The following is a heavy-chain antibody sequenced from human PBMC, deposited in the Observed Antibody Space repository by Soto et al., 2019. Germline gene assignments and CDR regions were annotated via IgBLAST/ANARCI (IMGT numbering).Heavy chain of an antibody. CDR1: GYTFTGYF. D-gene: IGHD3-3*01. CDR2: INPNSGAT. CDR3: ARGGGTILAPLP. J-gene: IGHJ5*02. Sequence: ASVKVSCKASGYTFTGYFIHWVRQAPGRGLEWMGWINPNSGATKYAQKFQGRVTMIRDTSISTAYMELTLLRSDDTAIYYCARGGGTILAPLPWGEGTLVTVSS. V-gene: IGHV1-2*02.